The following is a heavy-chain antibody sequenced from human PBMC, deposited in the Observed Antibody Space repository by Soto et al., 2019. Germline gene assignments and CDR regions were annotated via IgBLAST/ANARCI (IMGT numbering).Heavy chain of an antibody. D-gene: IGHD3-3*01. J-gene: IGHJ5*02. CDR1: GGSISSYY. V-gene: IGHV4-59*01. CDR3: ARGYNDFWSGCFTWFDP. Sequence: SETLSLTCTVSGGSISSYYWSWIRQPPGKGLEWIGYIYSSGSTNYNPSLKSRVTISLDTSKNQFSLKLSSVTAADTAVYYCARGYNDFWSGCFTWFDPWGQGTLVTVSS. CDR2: IYSSGST.